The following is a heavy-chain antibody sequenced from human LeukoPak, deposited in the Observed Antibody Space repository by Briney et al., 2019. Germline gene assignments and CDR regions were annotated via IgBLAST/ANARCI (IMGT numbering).Heavy chain of an antibody. J-gene: IGHJ4*02. CDR3: ARRRGSSGVDY. CDR1: GGSFSGYY. Sequence: SETLSLTCDVYGGSFSGYYWSWIRQPPGKGLEWIGEINHSGSTNYNPSLKSRVTISVDTSKNQFSLKLSSVTAADTAVYYCARRRGSSGVDYWGQGTLVTVSS. D-gene: IGHD3-16*01. V-gene: IGHV4-34*01. CDR2: INHSGST.